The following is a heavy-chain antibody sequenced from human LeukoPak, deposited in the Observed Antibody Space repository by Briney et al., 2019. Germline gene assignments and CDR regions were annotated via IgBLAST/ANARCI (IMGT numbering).Heavy chain of an antibody. J-gene: IGHJ4*02. Sequence: GGSLRLSCAASGFTFSSYAMSWVRQAPGKGLEWVSAISGSGGSTYYADSVKGRFTISRDNSKNTLYLQMNSLRAEDTAVYYCAKVRGWXELRHYFDYWGQGALVTVXS. D-gene: IGHD2-15*01. V-gene: IGHV3-23*01. CDR3: AKVRGWXELRHYFDY. CDR1: GFTFSSYA. CDR2: ISGSGGST.